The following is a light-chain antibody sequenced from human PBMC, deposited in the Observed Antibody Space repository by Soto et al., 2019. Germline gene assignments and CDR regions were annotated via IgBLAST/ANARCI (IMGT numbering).Light chain of an antibody. CDR1: QSISGG. CDR2: DAS. J-gene: IGKJ1*01. CDR3: QQYNTDSPWT. V-gene: IGKV1-5*01. Sequence: DIPLTQSPSTLSASVGDRVSITCRASQSISGGLAWYQKKPEKAPRLLIYDASNLQSGVPSTVSGSGSGTEFTLTISNLLLEDFATYYCQQYNTDSPWTFGQGTKVEIK.